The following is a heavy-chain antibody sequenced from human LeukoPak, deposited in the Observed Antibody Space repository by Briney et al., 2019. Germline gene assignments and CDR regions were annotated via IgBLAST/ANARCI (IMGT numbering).Heavy chain of an antibody. D-gene: IGHD6-19*01. CDR3: ARGDGWYEN. V-gene: IGHV4-59*01. CDR1: GGSISSYY. Sequence: PSETLSLTCIVSGGSISSYYWSWIRQPPGKGLEWIGYIYYSGSTNYNPSLKSRVTISVDTSKNQFSLKLSSVTAADTAVYYCARGDGWYENWGQGTLVTVSS. CDR2: IYYSGST. J-gene: IGHJ4*02.